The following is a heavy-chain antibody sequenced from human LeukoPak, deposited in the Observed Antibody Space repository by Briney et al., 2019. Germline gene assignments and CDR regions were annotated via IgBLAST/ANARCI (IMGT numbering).Heavy chain of an antibody. CDR1: GYTFTSYD. J-gene: IGHJ6*03. CDR2: MNPNSGNT. D-gene: IGHD6-6*01. V-gene: IGHV1-8*03. CDR3: ARGAARLSYYYYMDV. Sequence: GASVKVSCKASGYTFTSYDINWVRQATGQGLEWMGWMNPNSGNTGYARKFQGRVTITRNTSISTAYMELSSLRSEDTAVYYCARGAARLSYYYYMDVWGKGTTVTVSS.